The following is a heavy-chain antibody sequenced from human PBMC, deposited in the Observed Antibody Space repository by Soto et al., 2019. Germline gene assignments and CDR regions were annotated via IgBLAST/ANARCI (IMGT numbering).Heavy chain of an antibody. V-gene: IGHV4-59*08. D-gene: IGHD3-3*01. J-gene: IGHJ6*03. Sequence: SETLSLTCTVSGCSMSSYYWSWIRQPPGKGLEWIGYIYYSGSTNYNPSLKSRVTISVDTSKNQFSLKLSSVTAADTAVYYCATRAADYNFWSGYYSYYYFMDVWGKGTTVTVSS. CDR2: IYYSGST. CDR3: ATRAADYNFWSGYYSYYYFMDV. CDR1: GCSMSSYY.